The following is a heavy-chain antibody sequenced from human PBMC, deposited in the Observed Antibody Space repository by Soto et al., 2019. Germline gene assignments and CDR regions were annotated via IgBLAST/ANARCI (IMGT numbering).Heavy chain of an antibody. D-gene: IGHD2-21*02. Sequence: SETLSLTCTVSGGSISSGDYYWSWIRQPPGKGLEWIGYIYYSGSTYYNPSLKSRVTISVDTSKNQFSLKLSSVTAADTAVYYCARKGIVVVTDFDYWGQGTLVTVSS. CDR3: ARKGIVVVTDFDY. CDR2: IYYSGST. CDR1: GGSISSGDYY. V-gene: IGHV4-30-4*01. J-gene: IGHJ4*02.